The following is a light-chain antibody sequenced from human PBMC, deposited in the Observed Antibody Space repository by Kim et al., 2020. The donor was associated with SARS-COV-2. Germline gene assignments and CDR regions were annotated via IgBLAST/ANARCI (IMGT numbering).Light chain of an antibody. CDR3: AAWDDTLSARV. CDR1: SANVGKTF. J-gene: IGLJ3*02. Sequence: GESVPVSCSGRSANVGKTFVYWYQQLPGTAPRLLIYANNQRPSGVPDRFSGSKSGTSASLAISELRSEDEANYYCAAWDDTLSARVFGGGTQLTVL. V-gene: IGLV1-47*02. CDR2: ANN.